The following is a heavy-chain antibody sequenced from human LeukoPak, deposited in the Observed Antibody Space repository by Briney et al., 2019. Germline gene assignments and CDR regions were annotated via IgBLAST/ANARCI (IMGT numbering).Heavy chain of an antibody. CDR2: IKQDGSEK. CDR3: ARDRGYDYVWGSYRYSLDV. CDR1: GFTFSSYW. V-gene: IGHV3-7*01. D-gene: IGHD3-16*02. Sequence: GGSLRLSCAASGFTFSSYWMSWVRQAPGKGLEWVANIKQDGSEKYYVDSVKGRFTISRDNAKNSLYLQMNSLRAEDTAVYYCARDRGYDYVWGSYRYSLDVWGQGTTVTVSS. J-gene: IGHJ6*02.